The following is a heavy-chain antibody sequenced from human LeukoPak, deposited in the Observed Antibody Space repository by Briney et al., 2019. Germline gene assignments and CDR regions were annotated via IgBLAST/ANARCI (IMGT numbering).Heavy chain of an antibody. Sequence: ASVKVSCKASGYTFTSYDINWVRQATGQGLEWMGWMNPNSGNTGYARKFQGRVTMTRNTSISTAYMELSSLRSEDTAVYYCARVSLTHPSAGMDVWGQGTTVTVSS. V-gene: IGHV1-8*01. CDR1: GYTFTSYD. CDR3: ARVSLTHPSAGMDV. CDR2: MNPNSGNT. J-gene: IGHJ6*02.